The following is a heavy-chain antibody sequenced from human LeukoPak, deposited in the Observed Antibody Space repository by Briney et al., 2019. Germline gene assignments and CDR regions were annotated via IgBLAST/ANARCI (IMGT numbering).Heavy chain of an antibody. Sequence: SQTLSLTCTVSGGSISSGSYYWSWIRQPAGKGLEWIGYIYHSGSTYYNPSLKSRVTISVDRSKNQFSLKLSSVTAADTAVYYCARQEAVLGSSPLDYWGQGTLVTVSS. D-gene: IGHD6-6*01. CDR1: GGSISSGSYY. CDR3: ARQEAVLGSSPLDY. CDR2: IYHSGST. J-gene: IGHJ4*02. V-gene: IGHV4-30-2*01.